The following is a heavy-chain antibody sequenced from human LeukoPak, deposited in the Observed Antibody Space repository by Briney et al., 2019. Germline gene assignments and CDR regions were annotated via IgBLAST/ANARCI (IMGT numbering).Heavy chain of an antibody. CDR2: ISAYNSNT. Sequence: GASVKVSCKASGYTFTSYGISWVRQAPGQGLEWMGWISAYNSNTNYAQKLQGRLTMPTDTPTSTAYKQLRSLRSDHTAVYYWARDGGYDRSGYYYWRQPTLVTVPS. CDR3: ARDGGYDRSGYYY. J-gene: IGHJ4*02. V-gene: IGHV1-18*01. CDR1: GYTFTSYG. D-gene: IGHD3-22*01.